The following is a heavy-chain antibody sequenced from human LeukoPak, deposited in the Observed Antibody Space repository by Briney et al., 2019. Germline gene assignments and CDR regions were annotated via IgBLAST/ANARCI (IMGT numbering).Heavy chain of an antibody. J-gene: IGHJ4*02. Sequence: GGSLRLSCAASGFTFSNYWVNWVRQAPGKGLEWVANIKQDGSEKYYVDSVKGRFSISRDNAKNSLYLQMNSLRAEDTAVYYCAKGVPRVVPAANSFHWGQGTLVTVSS. CDR3: AKGVPRVVPAANSFH. V-gene: IGHV3-7*01. D-gene: IGHD2-2*01. CDR1: GFTFSNYW. CDR2: IKQDGSEK.